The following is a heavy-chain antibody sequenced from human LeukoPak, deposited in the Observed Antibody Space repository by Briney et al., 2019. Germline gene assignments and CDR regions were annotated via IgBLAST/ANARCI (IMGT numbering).Heavy chain of an antibody. V-gene: IGHV3-30*02. CDR1: GFTFSSHG. Sequence: GGSLRLSCTAAGFTFSSHGMYWVRQAPGKRLGWVAFIRYDGSNKHYADSVKGRFTISRDNSKNTLYLQMNSLRAEDTAVYYCAKDRRPNSYNSRWLDYWGQGTLITVSS. J-gene: IGHJ4*02. CDR2: IRYDGSNK. CDR3: AKDRRPNSYNSRWLDY. D-gene: IGHD6-13*01.